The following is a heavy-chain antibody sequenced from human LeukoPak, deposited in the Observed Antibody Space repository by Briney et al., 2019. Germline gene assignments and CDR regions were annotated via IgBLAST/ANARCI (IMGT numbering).Heavy chain of an antibody. D-gene: IGHD3-10*01. CDR3: ARRSGVLWFGELSPLDY. CDR1: GFTVSSNY. V-gene: IGHV3-53*01. J-gene: IGHJ4*02. Sequence: GGSLRLSCAASGFTVSSNYMSWVRQAPGKGLEWVSVIYSGGSIYYADSVKGRFTISRDNSKNTLYLQMNSLRAEDTAVYYCARRSGVLWFGELSPLDYWGQGTLVTVSS. CDR2: IYSGGSI.